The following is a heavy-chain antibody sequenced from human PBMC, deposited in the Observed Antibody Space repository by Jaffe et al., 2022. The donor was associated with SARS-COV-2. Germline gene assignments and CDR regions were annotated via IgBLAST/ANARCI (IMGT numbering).Heavy chain of an antibody. CDR2: IYYSGST. J-gene: IGHJ4*02. V-gene: IGHV4-30-4*01. CDR1: GGSISSGDYY. D-gene: IGHD2-15*01. Sequence: QVQLQESGPGLVKPSQTLSLTCTVSGGSISSGDYYWSWIRQPPGKGLEWIGYIYYSGSTYYNPSLKSRLTISVDTSKNQFSLKLSSVTAADTAVYYCAGLFCSDNSCPPNFDYWGQGTLVTVSS. CDR3: AGLFCSDNSCPPNFDY.